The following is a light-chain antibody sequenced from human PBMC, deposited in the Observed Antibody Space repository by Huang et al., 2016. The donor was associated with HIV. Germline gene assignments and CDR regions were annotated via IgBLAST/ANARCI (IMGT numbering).Light chain of an antibody. V-gene: IGKV1-39*01. Sequence: DVRLTQSPSSLSASVGDRVTIPCRASQDIANSLSWYQQKPGRAPNLLIYAASTLQNACPSRFSDSGSGTDFTLTITNLQPEDFATYSCHQYYTSPRVTFGPGTNVGI. CDR3: HQYYTSPRVT. CDR1: QDIANS. CDR2: AAS. J-gene: IGKJ3*01.